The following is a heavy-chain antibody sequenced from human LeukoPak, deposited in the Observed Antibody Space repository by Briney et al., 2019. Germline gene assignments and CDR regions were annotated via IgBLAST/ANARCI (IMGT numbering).Heavy chain of an antibody. CDR1: GFTFSSYW. D-gene: IGHD6-19*01. CDR3: TKSSSGWYYYFDY. CDR2: IKSDGST. J-gene: IGHJ4*02. Sequence: GGSLRLSCAASGFTFSSYWMHWVRQTPGKGLMWVARIKSDGSTIYADSVKGRFTISRDNSKNTLYLQMNSLRAEDTAVYYCTKSSSGWYYYFDYWGQGTLVTVSS. V-gene: IGHV3-74*01.